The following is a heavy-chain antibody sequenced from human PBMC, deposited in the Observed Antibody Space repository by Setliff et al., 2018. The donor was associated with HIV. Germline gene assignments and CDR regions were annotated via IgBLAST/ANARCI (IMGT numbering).Heavy chain of an antibody. V-gene: IGHV1-69*13. CDR1: GGTFSSGNA. J-gene: IGHJ3*01. CDR2: IIPIYGTT. Sequence: SVKVSCKASGGTFSSGNAISWVRQVPGQGLEWMGGIIPIYGTTNYAQKFQGRVTITADESTTTAYMDMSSLRSEDTAVYYCATEGAGGSYQRASALGVWGQGTMVTVSS. D-gene: IGHD1-26*01. CDR3: ATEGAGGSYQRASALGV.